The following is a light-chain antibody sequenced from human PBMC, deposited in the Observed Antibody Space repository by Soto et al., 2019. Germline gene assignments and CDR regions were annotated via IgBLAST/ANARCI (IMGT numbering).Light chain of an antibody. CDR2: DAS. CDR3: QQRSNWLLT. CDR1: QSVSSS. J-gene: IGKJ4*01. Sequence: EIVLTQSPATLSLSPGERATLSCRACQSVSSSLAWYQQKPGQAPRLLIYDASNRATGIPARFSGSGSGTDFTLTISSLKPEDFAVYYCQQRSNWLLTFGGGTKVEIK. V-gene: IGKV3-11*01.